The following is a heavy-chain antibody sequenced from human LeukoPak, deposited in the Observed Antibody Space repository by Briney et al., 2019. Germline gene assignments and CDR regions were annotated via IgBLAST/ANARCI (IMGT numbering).Heavy chain of an antibody. J-gene: IGHJ4*02. Sequence: PWGSLRLSCAASGSTFSSHTMNWVRQAPGKGLEWVSYISSTSSVIYYADSVKGRFTISRDNAKNSLYLQMNSLRAEDTAVYYCARNLPAADYWAREPWSPCPQ. V-gene: IGHV3-48*04. D-gene: IGHD2-2*01. CDR2: ISSTSSVI. CDR1: GSTFSSHT. CDR3: ARNLPAADY.